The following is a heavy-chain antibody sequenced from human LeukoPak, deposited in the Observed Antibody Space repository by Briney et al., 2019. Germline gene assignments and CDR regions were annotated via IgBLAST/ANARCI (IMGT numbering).Heavy chain of an antibody. V-gene: IGHV4-34*01. CDR1: GGSFSGYY. Sequence: SETLSLTCAVYGGSFSGYYWSWIRQPPGKGLEWIGEINHSGSTNYNPSLKSRVTISVDTSKNQFSLKLSSVTAADTAVYYCARASYGDSKFDYWGQGTLVTVSS. J-gene: IGHJ4*02. CDR2: INHSGST. CDR3: ARASYGDSKFDY. D-gene: IGHD4-17*01.